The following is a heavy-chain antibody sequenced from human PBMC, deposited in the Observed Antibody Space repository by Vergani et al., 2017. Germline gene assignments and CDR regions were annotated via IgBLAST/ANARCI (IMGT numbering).Heavy chain of an antibody. J-gene: IGHJ6*03. CDR3: ARCYSSSWYNHYYMDV. V-gene: IGHV1-8*01. CDR1: GYTSTSYD. Sequence: QVQLVQSGAEVKKPGASVKVSCKASGYTSTSYDINWVRQATGQGVEWMGWMNPNSGNTGNAQKFQGRVTLTRNTSIRTAYMELLSLRSADTAVYYCARCYSSSWYNHYYMDVWGEGTTVTVSS. D-gene: IGHD6-13*01. CDR2: MNPNSGNT.